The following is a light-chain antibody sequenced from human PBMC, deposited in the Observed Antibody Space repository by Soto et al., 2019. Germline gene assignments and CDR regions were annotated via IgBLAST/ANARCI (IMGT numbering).Light chain of an antibody. Sequence: ALTQPASVSGSPGQSITISCTGTSSDVGNYNLVSWYQHHPGKAPKLIIHEVSKRPSGVSNRFSGSKSGDTASLTISGLQAEDEDDYYCCLYTGSNYVSGTGTMVPV. CDR3: CLYTGSNYV. CDR2: EVS. CDR1: SSDVGNYNL. J-gene: IGLJ1*01. V-gene: IGLV2-23*02.